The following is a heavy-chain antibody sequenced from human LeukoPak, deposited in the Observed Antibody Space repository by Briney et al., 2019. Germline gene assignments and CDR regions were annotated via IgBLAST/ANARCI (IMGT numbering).Heavy chain of an antibody. CDR3: ARDDYYDSSAYRENPFDV. J-gene: IGHJ3*01. CDR1: GDTFSGYS. CDR2: LISILGTT. D-gene: IGHD3-22*01. V-gene: IGHV1-69*01. Sequence: SVKVSCKGSGDTFSGYSISWLRQAPGQGVEWMGGLISILGTTNYAQKFQGRVTITADESTSTLYMELRSLRSEDTAIYYCARDDYYDSSAYRENPFDVWGQGTMVTVSS.